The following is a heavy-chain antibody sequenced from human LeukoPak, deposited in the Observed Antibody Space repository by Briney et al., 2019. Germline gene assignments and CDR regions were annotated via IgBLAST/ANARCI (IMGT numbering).Heavy chain of an antibody. J-gene: IGHJ5*02. CDR2: LDGSGGTT. CDR3: ANESWEP. CDR1: GFTFRNYA. D-gene: IGHD1-26*01. V-gene: IGHV3-23*01. Sequence: GGSLRLSCAASGFTFRNYAMSWVRQAPGKGLEWVSSLDGSGGTTFYVDSVKGRFTISRDNSKNTLYLQMNSLRAEDTAVYYCANESWEPWGQGTLVTVSS.